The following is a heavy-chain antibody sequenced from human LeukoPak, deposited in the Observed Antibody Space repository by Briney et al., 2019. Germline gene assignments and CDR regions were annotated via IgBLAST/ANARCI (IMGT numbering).Heavy chain of an antibody. CDR1: GYTFSSYG. J-gene: IGHJ4*02. CDR3: ARDTSQYYYDSSGYYAHFIDY. Sequence: GASEKVSCKASGYTFSSYGISWVRQAPGQGLEWMGWISAYNGNSNYAQKLQGRVTMTTDTSTSTAYMELRSLRSDDTAVYYCARDTSQYYYDSSGYYAHFIDYWGQGTLVTVSS. CDR2: ISAYNGNS. V-gene: IGHV1-18*01. D-gene: IGHD3-22*01.